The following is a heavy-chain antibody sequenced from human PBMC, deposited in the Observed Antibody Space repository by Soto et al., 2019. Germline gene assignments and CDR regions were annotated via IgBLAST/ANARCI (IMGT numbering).Heavy chain of an antibody. Sequence: EVRLVESGGGLVQPGGSLRLSCVASGITISNYPMSWVRQAPGKGLDWVSGISGSGDTTYYADSAKGRFTISKDISKNSLFLQLDSLRVEDSAFYFCVKDDGGYPSTAPHWGQGTLVTVSP. V-gene: IGHV3-23*04. CDR3: VKDDGGYPSTAPH. J-gene: IGHJ4*02. CDR1: GITISNYP. CDR2: ISGSGDTT. D-gene: IGHD4-17*01.